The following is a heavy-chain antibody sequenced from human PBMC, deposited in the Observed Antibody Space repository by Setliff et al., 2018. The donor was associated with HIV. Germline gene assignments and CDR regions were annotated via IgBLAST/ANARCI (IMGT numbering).Heavy chain of an antibody. CDR3: AKDHKGYYYDSSGYHYEGVDY. CDR1: GFTFSSYA. J-gene: IGHJ4*02. D-gene: IGHD3-22*01. CDR2: ISGSGGST. V-gene: IGHV3-23*01. Sequence: GSLRLSCAASGFTFSSYAMSWVRQAPGKGLEWVSAISGSGGSTYYADSVKGRFTMSRDNSKNTLYLQMNSLRAEDTAVYYCAKDHKGYYYDSSGYHYEGVDYWGQGTLVTVSS.